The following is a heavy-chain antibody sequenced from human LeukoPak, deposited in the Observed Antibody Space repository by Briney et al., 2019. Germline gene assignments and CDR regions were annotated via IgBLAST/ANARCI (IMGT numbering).Heavy chain of an antibody. D-gene: IGHD1-1*01. CDR3: ARGEAGTTGNFDY. V-gene: IGHV4-4*07. CDR1: GGSISTYY. Sequence: SETLSLTCSVSGGSISTYYWSWIRQPAGKGLEWIGRFYTSGNSYYNPSLKSRVTMSVDTSKNQFSLKLSSVTAADTAVYYCARGEAGTTGNFDYWGQGTLVTVSS. J-gene: IGHJ4*02. CDR2: FYTSGNS.